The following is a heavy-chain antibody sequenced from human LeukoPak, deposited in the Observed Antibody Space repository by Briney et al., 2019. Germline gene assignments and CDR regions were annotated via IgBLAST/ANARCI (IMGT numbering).Heavy chain of an antibody. Sequence: SSVKVSCKASGGTFSSYAISWVLRAPGQGLEWMGRIIPIFGTANYAQKFQGRVTITTDESTSTAYMELSSLRSEDTAVYCWARLSSRSPPEDYWGQGTLVTVSS. CDR1: GGTFSSYA. CDR2: IIPIFGTA. D-gene: IGHD6-13*01. J-gene: IGHJ4*02. V-gene: IGHV1-69*05. CDR3: ARLSSRSPPEDY.